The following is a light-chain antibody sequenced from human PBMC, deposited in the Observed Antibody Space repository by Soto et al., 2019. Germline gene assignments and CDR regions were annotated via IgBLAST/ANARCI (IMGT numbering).Light chain of an antibody. CDR1: QSVSSN. J-gene: IGKJ1*01. CDR3: QQRSNWPRT. CDR2: GAS. Sequence: EIVMTRSPATLSVSPGERATLSCRASQSVSSNLAWYQQKPGQAPRRLIYGASTRATGIPARFSGSGSGTEFTLTISSLQSEDFAVYYYQQRSNWPRTFGQGTKVDIK. V-gene: IGKV3-15*01.